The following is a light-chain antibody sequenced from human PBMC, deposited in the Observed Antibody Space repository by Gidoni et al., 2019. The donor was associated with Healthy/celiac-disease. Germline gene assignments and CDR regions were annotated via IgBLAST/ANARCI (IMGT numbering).Light chain of an antibody. CDR3: MQALQTPRT. V-gene: IGKV2-28*01. J-gene: IGKJ1*01. CDR1: PSILHSNGYNY. CDR2: LGS. Sequence: IVMTQSPISLTVTPGEPASISCRSSPSILHSNGYNYLDWYLREPGQSPQLLIYLGSHRASGVPDMFGGSGSGTSFTLKISRVEADDVGVYYCMQALQTPRTFGQGTKVEIK.